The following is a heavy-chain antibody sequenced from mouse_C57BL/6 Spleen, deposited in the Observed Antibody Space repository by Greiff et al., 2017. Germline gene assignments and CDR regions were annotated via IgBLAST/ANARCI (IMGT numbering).Heavy chain of an antibody. V-gene: IGHV1-26*01. CDR3: ARGDYDHDVYAMDY. Sequence: EVQLQQSGPELVKPGASVQISCKASGYTFTDYYMNWVKQSHGKSLEWIGDINPNNGGTSYNQKFKGKAPLTVDKSSSTAYMELRSLTSEDSAVXYCARGDYDHDVYAMDYGGQGTSVTVSS. D-gene: IGHD2-4*01. CDR1: GYTFTDYY. J-gene: IGHJ4*01. CDR2: INPNNGGT.